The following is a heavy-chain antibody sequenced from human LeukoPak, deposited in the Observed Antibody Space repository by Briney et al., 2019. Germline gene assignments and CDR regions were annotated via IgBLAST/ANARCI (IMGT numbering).Heavy chain of an antibody. CDR1: GFTFRDYY. J-gene: IGHJ3*02. Sequence: GGSLRPSCAASGFTFRDYYMSWIRQAPGKGQVWVSYISSSGSTIYYADSVKGRFTISRDNAKNSLYLQMNSLRAEDTAVYYCARESDAFDIWGQGTMVTVSS. CDR3: ARESDAFDI. CDR2: ISSSGSTI. V-gene: IGHV3-11*01.